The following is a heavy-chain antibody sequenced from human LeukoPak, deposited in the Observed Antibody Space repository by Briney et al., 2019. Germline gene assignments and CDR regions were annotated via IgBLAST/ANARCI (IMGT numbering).Heavy chain of an antibody. V-gene: IGHV1-69*04. D-gene: IGHD2-15*01. Sequence: SVKVSCKASGYTFTSYDINWVRQATGQGLEWMGRIIPILGIANYAQKFQGRVTITADKSTSTAYMELSSLRSEDTAVYYCARDRITGYCSGGSCYGDAFDIWGQGTMVTVSS. CDR2: IIPILGIA. J-gene: IGHJ3*02. CDR3: ARDRITGYCSGGSCYGDAFDI. CDR1: GYTFTSYD.